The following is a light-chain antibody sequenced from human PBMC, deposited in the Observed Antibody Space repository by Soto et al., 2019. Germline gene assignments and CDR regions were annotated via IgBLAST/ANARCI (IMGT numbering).Light chain of an antibody. J-gene: IGKJ1*01. CDR1: QSITDY. CDR2: DDS. Sequence: DIQMTQSPSSLSASVGDRVTITCRASQSITDYFAWYQQKPGQVPNLLIYDDSTLPSGVPSRFSGSGSGTDFTLTITGLQPEDVATYYCQNYNSAPWTFGQGTKVEIK. V-gene: IGKV1-27*01. CDR3: QNYNSAPWT.